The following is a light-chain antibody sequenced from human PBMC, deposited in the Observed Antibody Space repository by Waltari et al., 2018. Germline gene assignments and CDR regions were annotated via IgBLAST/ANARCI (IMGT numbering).Light chain of an antibody. CDR3: QQYGTSVFS. CDR2: AAS. V-gene: IGKV3-20*01. CDR1: QSVGHTY. J-gene: IGKJ3*01. Sequence: ETVLPQSPGSLSLSPGETATLSCRASQSVGHTYLAWYQQRPGQAPRLLIYAASSRATGVPDRFSGSGSGSGSGTNFTLTISRLEPEDFAVYYCQQYGTSVFSFGPGTKVDF.